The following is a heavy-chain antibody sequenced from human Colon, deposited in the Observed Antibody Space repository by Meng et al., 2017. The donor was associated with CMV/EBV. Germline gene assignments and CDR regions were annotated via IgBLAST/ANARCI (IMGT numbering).Heavy chain of an antibody. Sequence: SETLSLTCTVSGGSISSSSYYWGWIRQPPGKGLEWIGNIYYSGSTYYNPSLKSRVTISVDTSRNQFSLKLSSVTAADTAVYYCARYCSGGNCYSKPGLAKFFDLWGQGTLVTVSS. CDR1: GGSISSSSYY. V-gene: IGHV4-39*07. CDR2: IYYSGST. D-gene: IGHD2-15*01. CDR3: ARYCSGGNCYSKPGLAKFFDL. J-gene: IGHJ4*02.